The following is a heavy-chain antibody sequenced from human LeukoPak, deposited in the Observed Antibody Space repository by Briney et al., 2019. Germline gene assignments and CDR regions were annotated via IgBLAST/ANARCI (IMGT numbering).Heavy chain of an antibody. CDR2: INHSGST. CDR3: ARGRQYFDPFDY. CDR1: GGSFSGYY. D-gene: IGHD3-9*01. V-gene: IGHV4-34*01. J-gene: IGHJ4*02. Sequence: SETLSLTCAVYGGSFSGYYWSWIRQPPGKGLEWIGEINHSGSTNYNPSLKSRVTISVDTSKNQFSLKLSSVTAADTAVYYCARGRQYFDPFDYRGQGTLVTVSS.